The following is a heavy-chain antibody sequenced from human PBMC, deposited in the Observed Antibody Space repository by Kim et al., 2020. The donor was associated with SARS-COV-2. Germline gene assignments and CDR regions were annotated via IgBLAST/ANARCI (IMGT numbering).Heavy chain of an antibody. J-gene: IGHJ4*02. D-gene: IGHD1-26*01. V-gene: IGHV3-30*01. CDR3: ARDGQYSGSNGFDY. Sequence: ADSVKGRFTISRDNSKNTLYLQMNSLRAEDTAVYYCARDGQYSGSNGFDYWGQGTLVTVSS.